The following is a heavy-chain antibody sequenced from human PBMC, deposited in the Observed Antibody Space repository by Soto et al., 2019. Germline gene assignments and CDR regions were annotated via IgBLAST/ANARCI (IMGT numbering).Heavy chain of an antibody. D-gene: IGHD3-22*01. J-gene: IGHJ5*02. V-gene: IGHV3-30*18. Sequence: PGGSLRLSYAASGFPFSRYEIHWVRPVPGRGLEWVALISHDGSNKYYVDSVKGRFIISRDNSKNTVYLQMNSLRTEDTALYYCAKDADFDTSNLHHWGQGTLVTVSS. CDR1: GFPFSRYE. CDR3: AKDADFDTSNLHH. CDR2: ISHDGSNK.